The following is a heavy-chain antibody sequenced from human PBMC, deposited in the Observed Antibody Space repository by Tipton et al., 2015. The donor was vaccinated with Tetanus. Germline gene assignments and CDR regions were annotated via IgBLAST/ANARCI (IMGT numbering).Heavy chain of an antibody. J-gene: IGHJ6*02. CDR3: AKNYGDSDYYYYGMDV. D-gene: IGHD4-17*01. V-gene: IGHV3-23*01. CDR1: GFTVSSNY. CDR2: ISGSGGSA. Sequence: SLRLSCAASGFTVSSNYMSWVRQAPGKGLEWVSSISGSGGSANYADSVKGRFAISRDTSKNTLYLQMNSLRVEDTAVYYCAKNYGDSDYYYYGMDVWGQGTTVTVSS.